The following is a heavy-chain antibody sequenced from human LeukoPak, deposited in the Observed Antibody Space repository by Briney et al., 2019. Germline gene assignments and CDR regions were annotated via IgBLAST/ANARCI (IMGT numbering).Heavy chain of an antibody. CDR1: GGSISSSSYY. CDR3: IRAVPAAMSGWFDP. D-gene: IGHD2-2*01. V-gene: IGHV4-39*01. J-gene: IGHJ5*02. Sequence: SETLSLTCTVSGGSISSSSYYWSWIRQPPGKGLEWIGSIYYSGSTYYNPSLKSRVTISVDTSENQFSLKLSSVTAADTAVYYSIRAVPAAMSGWFDPWGQGTLVTVSS. CDR2: IYYSGST.